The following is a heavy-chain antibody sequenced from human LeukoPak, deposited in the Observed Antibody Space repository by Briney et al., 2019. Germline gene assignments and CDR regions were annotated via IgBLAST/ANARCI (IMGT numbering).Heavy chain of an antibody. J-gene: IGHJ6*03. CDR3: ARTPHYYYCYMDV. CDR2: INHSGST. V-gene: IGHV4-34*01. Sequence: DPSETLSLTCAVYGGSFSGYYWSWIRQPPGKGLEWIGEINHSGSTNYNPSLKSRVTISVDTSKNQFSLKLSSVTAADTAVYYCARTPHYYYCYMDVWGKGTTVTVSS. CDR1: GGSFSGYY.